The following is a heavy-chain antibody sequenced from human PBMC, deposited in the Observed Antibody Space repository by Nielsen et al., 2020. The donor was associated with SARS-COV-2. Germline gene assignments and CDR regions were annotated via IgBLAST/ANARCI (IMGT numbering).Heavy chain of an antibody. CDR3: ARLLRRITMIVVAVFDY. CDR2: INHSGST. CDR1: GGSFSGYY. Sequence: SETLSLTCAVYGGSFSGYYWSWIRQPPGKGLEWIGEINHSGSTNYNPSLKSRVTISVDTSKNQFSLKLSSVTAADTAVYYCARLLRRITMIVVAVFDYWGQGTLATVSS. D-gene: IGHD3-22*01. J-gene: IGHJ4*02. V-gene: IGHV4-34*01.